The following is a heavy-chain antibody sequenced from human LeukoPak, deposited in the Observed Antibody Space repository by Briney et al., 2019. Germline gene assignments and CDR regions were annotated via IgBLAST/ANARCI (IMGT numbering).Heavy chain of an antibody. D-gene: IGHD5-12*01. CDR2: VSGSGGST. V-gene: IGHV3-23*01. CDR3: AKDLDIVATITGN. CDR1: GFTFSSYG. J-gene: IGHJ4*02. Sequence: GGSLRLSCAASGFTFSSYGMHWVRQAPGKGLEWVSGVSGSGGSTYYADSVKGRFTISRDNSKNTLYLQMNSLRAEDTAVYYCAKDLDIVATITGNWGQGTLVTVSS.